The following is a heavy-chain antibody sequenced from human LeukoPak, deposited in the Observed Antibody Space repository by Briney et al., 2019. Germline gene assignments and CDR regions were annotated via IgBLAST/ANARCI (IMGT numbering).Heavy chain of an antibody. V-gene: IGHV4-61*02. CDR1: GGSISSGSYY. CDR2: IYTSGST. J-gene: IGHJ4*02. CDR3: ARGEYDFWSVYSHYFDY. D-gene: IGHD3-3*01. Sequence: PSETLSLTCTVSGGSISSGSYYWSWIRQPAGKGLEWIGRIYTSGSTNYNPSLKSRVTISVDTSKNQFSLKLSSVTAADTAVYYCARGEYDFWSVYSHYFDYWGQGTLVTVSS.